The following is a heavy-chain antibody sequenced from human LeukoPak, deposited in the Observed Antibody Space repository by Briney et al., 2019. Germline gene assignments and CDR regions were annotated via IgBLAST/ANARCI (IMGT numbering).Heavy chain of an antibody. V-gene: IGHV3-7*01. Sequence: GGSLRLSCAASGFTISSYWMTWVRQAPGKGLEWVANIKPDGDEKNYVDSVRGRSTISRDNAKNSLYLQMNSLRAEDTAVYYCARETYSSSFYYYYYYMDVWGKGTTVTVSS. CDR1: GFTISSYW. D-gene: IGHD6-6*01. J-gene: IGHJ6*03. CDR3: ARETYSSSFYYYYYYMDV. CDR2: IKPDGDEK.